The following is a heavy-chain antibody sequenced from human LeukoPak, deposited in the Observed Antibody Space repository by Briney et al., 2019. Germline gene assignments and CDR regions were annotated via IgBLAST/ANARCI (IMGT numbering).Heavy chain of an antibody. CDR2: VSGSGGYT. CDR3: AKDRPNYYDSSGHYYRRDGDY. V-gene: IGHV3-23*01. J-gene: IGHJ4*02. CDR1: GFTFSSYA. Sequence: GSLRLSCAASGFTFSSYAMSWVRQAPGKGLEWVSSVSGSGGYTYYAGSVKGRFTISRDNSKNTLYLQMNSLRAEDTAIYYCAKDRPNYYDSSGHYYRRDGDYWGQGTLVTVSS. D-gene: IGHD3-22*01.